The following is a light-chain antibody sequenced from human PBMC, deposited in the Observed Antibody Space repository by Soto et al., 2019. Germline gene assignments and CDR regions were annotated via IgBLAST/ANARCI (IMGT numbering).Light chain of an antibody. CDR3: QQYGMPWT. V-gene: IGKV3-20*01. CDR2: AAS. Sequence: EIVLTLSPGTLSLSPGERATLSCRASQSVAGSLFSWYQHKPGQTPMLLIYAASSRATGMPERFSGRGSGTDFTLTIRRIEPEDFSVYYWQQYGMPWTFGQGTKVEIK. J-gene: IGKJ1*01. CDR1: QSVAGSL.